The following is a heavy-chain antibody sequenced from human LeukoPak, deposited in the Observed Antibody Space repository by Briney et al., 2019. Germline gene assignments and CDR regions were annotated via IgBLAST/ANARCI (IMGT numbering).Heavy chain of an antibody. CDR2: IFYSGST. J-gene: IGHJ4*02. CDR1: GGSTSSYY. Sequence: SETLSLTCTVSGGSTSSYYWSWIRQPPGKGLEWIGYIFYSGSTNYNPSLKSRVTISVDTSKNQFSLKLSSVTAADTAVYYCARHGSVSSGALVWGQGTLVTVSS. V-gene: IGHV4-59*08. D-gene: IGHD3-22*01. CDR3: ARHGSVSSGALV.